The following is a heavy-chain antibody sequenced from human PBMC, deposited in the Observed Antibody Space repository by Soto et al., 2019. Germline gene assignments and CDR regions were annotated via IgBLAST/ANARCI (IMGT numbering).Heavy chain of an antibody. D-gene: IGHD4-17*01. V-gene: IGHV3-30*18. CDR3: ANTVKIFDY. CDR1: GFTFSSYG. CDR2: ISYDGSNK. J-gene: IGHJ4*02. Sequence: QVQLVESGGGVVQPGRSLRLSCAASGFTFSSYGMHWVRQAPGKGLEWVAVISYDGSNKYYADSVKGRFTISRDNSKNTLYLQMNSLRAEDTAVYYCANTVKIFDYWGQGTLVTVSS.